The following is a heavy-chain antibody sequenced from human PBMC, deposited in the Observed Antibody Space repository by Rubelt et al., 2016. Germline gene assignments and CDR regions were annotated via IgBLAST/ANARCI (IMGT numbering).Heavy chain of an antibody. Sequence: QVQLVQSGAEVKKPGATVKVSCKASGYTFTSYYMHWVRQAPGKGPEWMGKIVPILDIVNIAPKFQGRVTISADKSTSTAYLELSSLRSEDTAIYYCARANNEDTLMFDYGMDVWGQGTTVTVSS. V-gene: IGHV1-69*09. CDR1: GYTFTSYY. J-gene: IGHJ6*02. CDR3: ARANNEDTLMFDYGMDV. D-gene: IGHD3-10*02. CDR2: IVPILDIV.